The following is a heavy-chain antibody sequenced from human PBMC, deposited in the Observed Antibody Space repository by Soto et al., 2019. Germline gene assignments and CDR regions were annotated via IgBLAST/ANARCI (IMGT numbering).Heavy chain of an antibody. Sequence: QVQLQESGPGLVKPSETLSLTCAVSGDSISSYYCMWIRQPPGKGLESIGYLYYGRSANYNPSLTSRVTLSVDASTIQCSLTLSSMTAADTAVYYCPLRSMAVVPDYWGQGTLVTVSS. CDR1: GDSISSYY. CDR2: LYYGRSA. J-gene: IGHJ4*02. CDR3: PLRSMAVVPDY. D-gene: IGHD3-22*01. V-gene: IGHV4-59*01.